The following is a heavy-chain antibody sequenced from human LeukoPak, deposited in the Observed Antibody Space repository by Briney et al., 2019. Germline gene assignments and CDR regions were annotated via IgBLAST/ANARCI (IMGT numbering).Heavy chain of an antibody. V-gene: IGHV4-39*01. D-gene: IGHD1-26*01. CDR3: ARHYLGGNYPDYFNH. Sequence: PSETLSLTCTVSGGSISSYYWGWIRQPPGKRLEWIGSIYYSGNTYYNPSLKSRVTISIDTSKNQFSLNLNSVTAADMALYSCARHYLGGNYPDYFNHWGQGTLVTVSS. J-gene: IGHJ4*02. CDR2: IYYSGNT. CDR1: GGSISSYY.